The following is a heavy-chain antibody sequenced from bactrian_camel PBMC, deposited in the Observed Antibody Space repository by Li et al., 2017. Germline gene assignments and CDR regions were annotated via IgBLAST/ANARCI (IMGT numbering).Heavy chain of an antibody. Sequence: DVQLVESGGGLIEPGGTVILSCTTSGFNFIATSVSWVRQAPGKGFEWVSSINSRFITDYPNSVKGRFTISRDNAQSTVYLQLNSLTSDDTGMYFCLVGFDYWGRGTQVTVS. D-gene: IGHD5*01. J-gene: IGHJ4*01. V-gene: IGHV3S35*01. CDR3: LVGFDY. CDR1: GFNFIATS. CDR2: INSRFIT.